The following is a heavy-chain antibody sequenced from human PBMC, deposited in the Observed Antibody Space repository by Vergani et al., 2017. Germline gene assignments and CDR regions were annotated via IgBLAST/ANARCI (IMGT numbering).Heavy chain of an antibody. D-gene: IGHD3-3*01. V-gene: IGHV3-30-3*01. CDR1: GFTFSSYA. J-gene: IGHJ4*02. Sequence: QVQLVESGGGVVQPGRSLRLSCAASGFTFSSYAMHWVRQAPGKGLEWVAVISYDGSNKYYADSVKGRFTISRDNSKNTLYLQMNSLRAEDTAVYYCARESLEWLVNWGQGTLVTVSS. CDR3: ARESLEWLVN. CDR2: ISYDGSNK.